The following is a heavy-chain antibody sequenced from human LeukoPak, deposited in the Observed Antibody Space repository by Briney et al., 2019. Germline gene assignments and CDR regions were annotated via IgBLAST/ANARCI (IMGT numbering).Heavy chain of an antibody. Sequence: ASVKVSCKASGYTFTGYYMHWVRQAPEQGLEWMGWINPNSGGTNYAQKFRGRVTMTRDTSISTAYMELSRLRSDDTAVYYCARGNDYGDYFDYWGQGTLVTVSS. CDR1: GYTFTGYY. V-gene: IGHV1-2*02. CDR3: ARGNDYGDYFDY. J-gene: IGHJ4*02. D-gene: IGHD4-17*01. CDR2: INPNSGGT.